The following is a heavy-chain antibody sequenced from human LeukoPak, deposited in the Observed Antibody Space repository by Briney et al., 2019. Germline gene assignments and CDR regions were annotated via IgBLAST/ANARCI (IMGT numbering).Heavy chain of an antibody. CDR1: GYTFTSYG. CDR2: ISAYNGNT. Sequence: GASVKVSCKASGYTFTSYGISWVRQAPGQGLEWMGWISAYNGNTNYAQKLQGRVTMTTDTSTSTAYMELRSLRSDDTAVYYCARGPPPIWSGYHGWFDPWGQGTLVTVSS. CDR3: ARGPPPIWSGYHGWFDP. J-gene: IGHJ5*02. D-gene: IGHD3-3*01. V-gene: IGHV1-18*01.